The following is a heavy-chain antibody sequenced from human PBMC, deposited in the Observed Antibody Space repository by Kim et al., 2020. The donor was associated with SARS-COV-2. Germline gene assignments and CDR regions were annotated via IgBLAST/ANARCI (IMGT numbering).Heavy chain of an antibody. CDR2: IFGSGYGT. J-gene: IGHJ2*01. CDR1: GFTFGHSA. CDR3: ARHLHVTTGTFYWYFDL. V-gene: IGHV3-23*01. Sequence: GGSLRLSCAASGFTFGHSAMSWVRQAPGKGLEWVSGIFGSGYGTYYADSVKGRFTISRDNSQSTLYLQMDDLRAEDTAVYYCARHLHVTTGTFYWYFDLWGRGTLVTVSS.